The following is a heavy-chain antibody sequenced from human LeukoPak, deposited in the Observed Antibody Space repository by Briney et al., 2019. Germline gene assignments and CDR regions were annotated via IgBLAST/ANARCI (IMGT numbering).Heavy chain of an antibody. Sequence: GGSLRLSCAASGFTFSSYAMSWVRQAPGKGLEWVSAISGSGGSTYYADSVKGRFTISRDNSKNTLYLQMNSLRAEDTAVYYCAKGQKTIFGVVIPKYNWFDPWGQGTLVTVSS. J-gene: IGHJ5*02. CDR2: ISGSGGST. D-gene: IGHD3-3*01. V-gene: IGHV3-23*01. CDR1: GFTFSSYA. CDR3: AKGQKTIFGVVIPKYNWFDP.